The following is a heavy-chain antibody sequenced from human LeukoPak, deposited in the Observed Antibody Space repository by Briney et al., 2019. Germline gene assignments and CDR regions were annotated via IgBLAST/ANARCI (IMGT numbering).Heavy chain of an antibody. V-gene: IGHV4-59*12. Sequence: SETLSLTCTVSGVSISTYYWTWIRQPPGKGLEWIGNIDYSGNTKYNPSLNSRVTISVDTSKNHFSLKLSSVTAADTAVYYCAGWYYGSRGFRYFGYWGQGTLVIGSP. CDR3: AGWYYGSRGFRYFGY. J-gene: IGHJ4*02. CDR2: IDYSGNT. CDR1: GVSISTYY. D-gene: IGHD3-22*01.